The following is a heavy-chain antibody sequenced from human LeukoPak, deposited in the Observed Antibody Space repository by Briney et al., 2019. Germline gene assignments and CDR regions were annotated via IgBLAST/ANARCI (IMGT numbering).Heavy chain of an antibody. CDR3: ARDSSPFLHYFDY. CDR2: ISYDGSNK. D-gene: IGHD2/OR15-2a*01. V-gene: IGHV3-30*04. J-gene: IGHJ4*02. Sequence: GRSLRLSCAASGFTFSSYAMHWVRQAPGKGLEWVAVISYDGSNKYYADSVKGRFTISRDNSKNTLYLQMNSLRAEDTAVYYCARDSSPFLHYFDYWGQGTLVTVSS. CDR1: GFTFSSYA.